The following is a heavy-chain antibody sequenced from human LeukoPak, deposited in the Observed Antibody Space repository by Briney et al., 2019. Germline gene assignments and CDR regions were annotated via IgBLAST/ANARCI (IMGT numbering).Heavy chain of an antibody. V-gene: IGHV4-34*01. CDR2: INHSGST. Sequence: PSETLSLTCAVYGGSFSGYYWSWIRQPPGKGLEWIGEINHSGSTNYNPSLKSRVTISVDTSRNQFSLKLSSVTAADTAVYYCAKNLDYGDYGTSWDFDYWGQGTLVTVSS. CDR1: GGSFSGYY. CDR3: AKNLDYGDYGTSWDFDY. J-gene: IGHJ4*02. D-gene: IGHD4-17*01.